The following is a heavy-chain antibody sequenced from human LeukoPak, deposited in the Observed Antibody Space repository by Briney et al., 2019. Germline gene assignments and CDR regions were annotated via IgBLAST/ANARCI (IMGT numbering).Heavy chain of an antibody. CDR1: GGSITPYY. Sequence: PSETLSLTCPVSGGSITPYYWSWIRQPPGKGLEWIGYISHSGSANYSPSLKSRVTISVDTSKNQFSLWMYSMTAADTAVYYCARAPVTLTILVDYYYHATDVWGQGTTVTVSS. CDR3: ARAPVTLTILVDYYYHATDV. J-gene: IGHJ6*02. CDR2: ISHSGSA. D-gene: IGHD4-17*01. V-gene: IGHV4-59*01.